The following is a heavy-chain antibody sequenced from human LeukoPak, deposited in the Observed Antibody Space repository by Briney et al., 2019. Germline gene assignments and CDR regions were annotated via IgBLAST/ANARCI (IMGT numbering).Heavy chain of an antibody. CDR2: IYSCGST. J-gene: IGHJ6*02. CDR1: GFTVSSNY. D-gene: IGHD2-2*01. V-gene: IGHV3-53*04. Sequence: GGSLRLSCAASGFTVSSNYMSWVRQAPGKGLEWVSVIYSCGSTYYADSVKGRFTISRHNSKNTLYLQMNSLRAEDTAVYYCATLPGYCSSTSCPPGQYYYGMDVWGQGTTVTVSS. CDR3: ATLPGYCSSTSCPPGQYYYGMDV.